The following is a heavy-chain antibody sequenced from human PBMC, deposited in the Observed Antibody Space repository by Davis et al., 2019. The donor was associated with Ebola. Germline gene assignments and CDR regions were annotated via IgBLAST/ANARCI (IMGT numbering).Heavy chain of an antibody. CDR1: GFTFSSYW. V-gene: IGHV3-74*01. D-gene: IGHD5-18*01. Sequence: GESLKISCPASGFTFSSYWMHWVRQAPGKGLVWVSRINSDGSSTSYADSVKGRFTISRDNSKNTLYLQMNSLRAEDTAVYYCAKVVDTAMAYLDYWGQGTLVTVSS. CDR3: AKVVDTAMAYLDY. J-gene: IGHJ4*02. CDR2: INSDGSST.